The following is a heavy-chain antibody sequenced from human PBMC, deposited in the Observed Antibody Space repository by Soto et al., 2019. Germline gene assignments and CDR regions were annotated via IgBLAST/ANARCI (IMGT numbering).Heavy chain of an antibody. CDR1: GFTFSDNL. V-gene: IGHV1-3*01. CDR2: INPDTGNT. CDR3: ARDIQSVGPRANDAFDV. Sequence: QVQLVQSGAELKKPGSSVNISCTASGFTFSDNLINWVRQVPGQGLEWMGWINPDTGNTRYSETFQGRVTISRHPSASIAYLELSGLENEDTALYFFARDIQSVGPRANDAFDVWCQGTMITVSS. J-gene: IGHJ3*01. D-gene: IGHD5-18*01.